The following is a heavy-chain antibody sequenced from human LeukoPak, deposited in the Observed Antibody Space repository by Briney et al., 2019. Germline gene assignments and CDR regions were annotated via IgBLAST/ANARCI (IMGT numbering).Heavy chain of an antibody. V-gene: IGHV3-30*02. Sequence: AXSGFTFSSXXXXWVRXXPGXXXXXXXXIRYDGSNKYYADSVKGRFTISRDNSKNTLYLQMNSLRAEDTAVYYCAKPHIAAADYYYYYMDVWGKGTTVAVSS. D-gene: IGHD6-13*01. CDR1: GFTFSSXX. J-gene: IGHJ6*03. CDR3: AKPHIAAADYYYYYMDV. CDR2: IRYDGSNK.